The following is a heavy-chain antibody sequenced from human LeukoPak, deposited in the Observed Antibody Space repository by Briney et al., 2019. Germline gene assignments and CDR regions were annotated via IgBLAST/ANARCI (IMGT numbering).Heavy chain of an antibody. CDR2: IYGCGST. V-gene: IGHV4-4*07. Sequence: SQTLSLTCTVSGGSISSYWSWIRQPAGKGLEWIGRIYGCGSTNYNPSLKSRVTMSLDTSKNQFSLKLSSVTAADTAVYYCARDSGTTGEVRFDPWGQGTLVTVSS. CDR3: ARDSGTTGEVRFDP. J-gene: IGHJ5*02. CDR1: GGSISSY. D-gene: IGHD3-10*01.